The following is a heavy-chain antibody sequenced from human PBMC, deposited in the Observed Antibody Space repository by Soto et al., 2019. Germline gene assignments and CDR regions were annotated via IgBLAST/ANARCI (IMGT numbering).Heavy chain of an antibody. CDR1: GGSVSSGSYY. V-gene: IGHV4-61*01. D-gene: IGHD5-18*01. CDR2: IYYSGST. J-gene: IGHJ4*02. CDR3: ARVGWIQYYFDY. Sequence: SETLSLTCTVSGGSVSSGSYYWSWIRQPPGKGLEWIGYIYYSGSTNYNPSLKSRVTISVDTSKNQFSLKLSSVTAADTAVYYCARVGWIQYYFDYWGQGTLGTVSS.